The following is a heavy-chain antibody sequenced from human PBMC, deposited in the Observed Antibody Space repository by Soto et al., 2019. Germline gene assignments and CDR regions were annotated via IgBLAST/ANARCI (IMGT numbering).Heavy chain of an antibody. V-gene: IGHV5-51*01. Sequence: GESLKISCKDSGYKFSTNWIAWVRHMPGKGLEWVGVIFCGDSDTRYSPSFQGQVTLSVDKSINTVYLQWSSLKASDTAMYYCARHNHGFDYWGQGTLVTVSS. CDR1: GYKFSTNW. CDR2: IFCGDSDT. CDR3: ARHNHGFDY. J-gene: IGHJ4*02.